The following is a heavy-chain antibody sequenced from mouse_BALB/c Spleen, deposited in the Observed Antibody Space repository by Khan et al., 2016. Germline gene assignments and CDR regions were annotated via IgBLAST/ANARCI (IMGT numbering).Heavy chain of an antibody. CDR3: ARRGYYGSSYFDY. CDR1: GYTFTSYW. J-gene: IGHJ2*01. CDR2: INPSTGYT. V-gene: IGHV1-7*01. Sequence: QVQLQQSGAELAKPGASVKMSRKASGYTFTSYWMHWVKQRPGQGLEWIGYINPSTGYTEYNQKFKDKATLTADKSSSTAYMQLSSLTSEDSAVYYCARRGYYGSSYFDYWGQGTTLTVSS. D-gene: IGHD1-1*01.